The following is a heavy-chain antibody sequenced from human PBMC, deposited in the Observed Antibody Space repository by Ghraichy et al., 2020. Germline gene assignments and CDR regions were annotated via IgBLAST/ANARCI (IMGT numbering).Heavy chain of an antibody. V-gene: IGHV3-23*01. CDR1: GFTFSSYA. J-gene: IGHJ6*02. D-gene: IGHD3-3*01. Sequence: GSLRLSCAASGFTFSSYAMSWVRQAPGKGLEWVSAISGSGGSTYYADSVKGRFTISRDNSKNTLYLQMNSLRAEDTAVYYCAKGKDFWSGYYISSPTYYGMDVWGQGTTVTVSS. CDR2: ISGSGGST. CDR3: AKGKDFWSGYYISSPTYYGMDV.